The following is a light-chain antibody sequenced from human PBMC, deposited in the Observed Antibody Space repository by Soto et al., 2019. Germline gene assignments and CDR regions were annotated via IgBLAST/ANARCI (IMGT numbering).Light chain of an antibody. V-gene: IGKV3-11*01. CDR2: GAS. CDR1: QSISRN. J-gene: IGKJ4*01. CDR3: RHRAIWFT. Sequence: EIVLTQSPATLSLSPGERATLSCRASQSISRNLDLFQQKPGRAPRRLIYGASRRATDIPSRFSGSGSGTDFSLSISSLELDDFGVYYCRHRAIWFTFGGGTEVEI.